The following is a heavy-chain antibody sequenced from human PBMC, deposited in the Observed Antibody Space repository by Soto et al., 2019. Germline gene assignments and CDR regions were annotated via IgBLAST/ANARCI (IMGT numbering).Heavy chain of an antibody. CDR1: GGTFSSYA. CDR3: ARLEQQLVDYWYFDL. J-gene: IGHJ2*01. V-gene: IGHV1-69*12. Sequence: QVQLLQSGAEVKKPGSSVKVSCKTSGGTFSSYAINWVRQAPGQGLEWMGGIVPMFGTAKNAPKFQGRVTITADESTSTAYMELTSLRSDDTAVYYCARLEQQLVDYWYFDLWGRGTRVTVSS. CDR2: IVPMFGTA. D-gene: IGHD6-13*01.